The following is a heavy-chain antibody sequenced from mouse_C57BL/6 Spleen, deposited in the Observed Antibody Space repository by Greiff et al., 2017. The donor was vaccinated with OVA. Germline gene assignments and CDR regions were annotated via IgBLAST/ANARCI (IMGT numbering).Heavy chain of an antibody. J-gene: IGHJ2*01. D-gene: IGHD1-1*01. Sequence: EVKLVESEGGLVQPGSSMKLSCTASGFTFSDYYMAWVRQVPEKGLEWVANINYDGSSTYYLDSLKSRFIISRDNAKNILYLQMSSLKSEDTATYYCARDWGTTVVLDYWGQGTTLTVSS. CDR3: ARDWGTTVVLDY. V-gene: IGHV5-16*01. CDR1: GFTFSDYY. CDR2: INYDGSST.